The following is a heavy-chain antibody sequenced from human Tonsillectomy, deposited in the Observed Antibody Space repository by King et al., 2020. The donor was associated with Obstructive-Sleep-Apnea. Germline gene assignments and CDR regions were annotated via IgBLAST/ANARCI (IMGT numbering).Heavy chain of an antibody. CDR1: GFIFSDYG. Sequence: VQLVESGGGVGQPGGSLKLSCAASGFIFSDYGMHWVSQTPGKGLEWVALIWYDGGNKYYADSVKGRFTISRDNSKNTLYLQMNSLRVEDTAVYYCAKVGYGSMTVCDFWGQGTLVTVSS. J-gene: IGHJ4*02. D-gene: IGHD3-10*01. CDR2: IWYDGGNK. CDR3: AKVGYGSMTVCDF. V-gene: IGHV3-30*02.